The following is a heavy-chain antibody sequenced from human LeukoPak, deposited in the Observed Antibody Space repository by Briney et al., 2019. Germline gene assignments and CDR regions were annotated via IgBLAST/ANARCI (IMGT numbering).Heavy chain of an antibody. CDR3: ARSPVSSSWYPGYFQH. V-gene: IGHV4-61*08. D-gene: IGHD6-13*01. Sequence: SETLSLTCTVSGGSISSGDYYWSWIRQPPGKGLEWIGYIYYSGSTYYNPSLKSRVTISVDTSKNQFSLKLSSVTAADTAVYYCARSPVSSSWYPGYFQHWGQGTLVTVSS. CDR2: IYYSGST. CDR1: GGSISSGDYY. J-gene: IGHJ1*01.